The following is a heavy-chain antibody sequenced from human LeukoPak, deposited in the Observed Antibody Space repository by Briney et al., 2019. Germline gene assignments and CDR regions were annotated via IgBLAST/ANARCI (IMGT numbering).Heavy chain of an antibody. CDR3: ARARHGRAVVFDY. Sequence: PSETLSLTCTVSGVSISSYYWSWIRQPPGKGLEWIGYIYYSGSTNYNPSLKSRVTISVDTSKNQFSLKLSSVTAADTAVYYCARARHGRAVVFDYWGQGTLVTVSS. V-gene: IGHV4-59*01. D-gene: IGHD4-23*01. J-gene: IGHJ4*02. CDR1: GVSISSYY. CDR2: IYYSGST.